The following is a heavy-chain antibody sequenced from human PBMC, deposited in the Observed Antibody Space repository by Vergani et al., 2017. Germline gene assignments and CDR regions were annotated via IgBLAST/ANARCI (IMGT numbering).Heavy chain of an antibody. CDR1: GGSISSYY. CDR2: IYYSGST. CDR3: AGSMVRGSYPYYYGMDV. Sequence: QVQLQESGPGLVKPSETLSLTCTVSGGSISSYYWSWIRQPPGKGLEWIGYIYYSGSTNYNPSLKSRVTISVDTSKNQFSLKLSSVTAADTAVYYCAGSMVRGSYPYYYGMDVWGQGTTVTVSS. J-gene: IGHJ6*02. V-gene: IGHV4-59*01. D-gene: IGHD3-10*01.